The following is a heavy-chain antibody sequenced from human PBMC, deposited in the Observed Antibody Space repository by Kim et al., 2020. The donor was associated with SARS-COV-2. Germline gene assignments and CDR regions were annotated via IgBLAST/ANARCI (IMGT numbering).Heavy chain of an antibody. Sequence: SETLSLTCTVSGGSISSSSYYWGWIRQPPGKGLEWIGSIYYSGSTYYNPSLKSRVTISVDTSKNQFSLKLSSVTAADTAVYYCATSYCSGGSCYPMEYWGQGTLVTVSS. D-gene: IGHD2-15*01. CDR1: GGSISSSSYY. J-gene: IGHJ4*02. V-gene: IGHV4-39*01. CDR2: IYYSGST. CDR3: ATSYCSGGSCYPMEY.